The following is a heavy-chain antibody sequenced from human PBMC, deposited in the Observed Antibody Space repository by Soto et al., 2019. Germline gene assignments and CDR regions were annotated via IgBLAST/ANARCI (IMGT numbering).Heavy chain of an antibody. Sequence: QVQLVQSGAEVKKPGASVKVSCKASGYTFTSYDINWVRQATGQGLEWMGWMNPNSGNTGYAQNLQGRVTMTMNTSISTAYMELSSMRSEDTAVYYCARSTNDYGDRHWGQGTLVTVSS. CDR1: GYTFTSYD. J-gene: IGHJ4*02. CDR3: ARSTNDYGDRH. V-gene: IGHV1-8*01. D-gene: IGHD4-17*01. CDR2: MNPNSGNT.